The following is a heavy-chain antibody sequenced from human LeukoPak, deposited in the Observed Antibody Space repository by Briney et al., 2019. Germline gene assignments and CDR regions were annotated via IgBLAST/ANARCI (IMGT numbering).Heavy chain of an antibody. V-gene: IGHV3-23*01. CDR3: AKPNYYDTSGYY. D-gene: IGHD3-22*01. CDR1: GFTFSSYA. J-gene: IGHJ4*02. Sequence: GGSLRLSCAASGFTFSSYAMSWVRQAPGKGLEWVSAISGSGGSTYYADSVKGRFTISRDNSKNTLYLQMDSLGVEDTAVYYCAKPNYYDTSGYYWGQGTLVTVSS. CDR2: ISGSGGST.